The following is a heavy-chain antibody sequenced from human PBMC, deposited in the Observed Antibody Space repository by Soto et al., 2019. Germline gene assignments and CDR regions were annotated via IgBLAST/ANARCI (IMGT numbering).Heavy chain of an antibody. CDR2: VYYSGRT. CDR1: GGSFKSGSYY. J-gene: IGHJ5*02. CDR3: AREFADFYP. D-gene: IGHD3-3*01. V-gene: IGHV4-61*01. Sequence: SETLSLTCTVSGGSFKSGSYYWTWIRQPPGKGLEWIGYVYYSGRTSYNTSLKSRVPISMDTSTNQFSLKMVSVTAADTAVYFCAREFADFYPWGQGTLVTVPQ.